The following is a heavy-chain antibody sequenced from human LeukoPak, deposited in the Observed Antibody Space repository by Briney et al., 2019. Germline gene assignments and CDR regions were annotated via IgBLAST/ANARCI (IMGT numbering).Heavy chain of an antibody. CDR3: ACYMSLRGYYYYYMDV. J-gene: IGHJ6*03. Sequence: ASVKVPCKASGYTFTSYGISWVRQAPGQGLEWMGWISAYNGNTYYAQKLQGRVTMTTDTSTSTAYMELRSLRSEDTAVYYCACYMSLRGYYYYYMDVWGKGTTVTVSS. CDR1: GYTFTSYG. D-gene: IGHD2-2*02. CDR2: ISAYNGNT. V-gene: IGHV1-18*01.